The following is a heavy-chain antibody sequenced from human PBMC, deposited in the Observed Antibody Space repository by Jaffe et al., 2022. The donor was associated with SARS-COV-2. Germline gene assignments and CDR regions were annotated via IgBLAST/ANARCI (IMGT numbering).Heavy chain of an antibody. J-gene: IGHJ6*02. V-gene: IGHV4-4*02. CDR1: GDSISSSNW. Sequence: QVQLQESGPGLVKPSGTLSLTCVVSGDSISSSNWWSWVRQPPGKGLEWIGETYHTGSTNYNPSLKSRLIISVDKSKNQFSLELTSVTAADTAVYYCARARGAFHYYGMDVWGQGTTVTVSS. CDR2: TYHTGST. CDR3: ARARGAFHYYGMDV.